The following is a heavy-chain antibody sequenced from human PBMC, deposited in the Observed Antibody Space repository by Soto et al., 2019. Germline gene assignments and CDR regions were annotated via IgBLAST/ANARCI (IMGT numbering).Heavy chain of an antibody. J-gene: IGHJ6*02. CDR1: GGSISSSSYY. D-gene: IGHD3-3*01. CDR3: ARHTPSDYDFWSGYPYYYYGMDV. CDR2: IYYSGST. V-gene: IGHV4-39*01. Sequence: QLQLQESGPGLVKPSETLSLTCTVSGGSISSSSYYWGWIRQPPGKGLEWIGSIYYSGSTYYNPSLKSRVTISVDTSKNQFSLKLSSLTAADTAVYYCARHTPSDYDFWSGYPYYYYGMDVWGQGTTVTVSS.